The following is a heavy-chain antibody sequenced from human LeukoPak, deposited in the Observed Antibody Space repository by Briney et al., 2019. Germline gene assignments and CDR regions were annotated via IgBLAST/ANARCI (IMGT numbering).Heavy chain of an antibody. J-gene: IGHJ4*02. V-gene: IGHV3-13*01. CDR1: GFTVSGND. D-gene: IGHD6-13*01. Sequence: GGSLRLSCAASGFTVSGNDMHWVRQIIGKGLEWVSAISTAGVTYYPGSVKGRFTISRDNAKNSLYLQMNSLRAEDTALYYCAKDYEPRIAAAGNYFDYWGQGTLVTVSS. CDR2: ISTAGVT. CDR3: AKDYEPRIAAAGNYFDY.